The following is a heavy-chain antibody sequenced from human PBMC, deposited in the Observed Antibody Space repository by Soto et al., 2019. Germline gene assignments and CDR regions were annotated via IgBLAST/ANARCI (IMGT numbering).Heavy chain of an antibody. CDR2: ISPYTGNT. V-gene: IGHV1-18*01. CDR3: ATSGGGWYLY. D-gene: IGHD6-19*01. J-gene: IGHJ4*02. Sequence: ASVKVSCKASGYIFVNYGIAWVRQAPGQGLEWMGWISPYTGNTHSASKVQGRLTMTTDTSTSTAYVDLGSLTSDDTAVYYCATSGGGWYLYWGQGTLVTVSS. CDR1: GYIFVNYG.